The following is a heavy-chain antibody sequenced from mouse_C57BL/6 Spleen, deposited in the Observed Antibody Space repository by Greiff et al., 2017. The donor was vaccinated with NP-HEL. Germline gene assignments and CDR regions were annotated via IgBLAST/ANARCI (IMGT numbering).Heavy chain of an antibody. D-gene: IGHD2-2*01. Sequence: EVQGVESGGGLVQPKGSLKLSCAASGFTFNTYAMHWVRQAPGKGLEWVARIRSKSSNYATYYADSVKDRFTISRDDSQSMLYLQMNNLKTEDTAMYYCVRGYGYDGGYAMDYWGQGTSVTVSS. CDR3: VRGYGYDGGYAMDY. CDR2: IRSKSSNYAT. V-gene: IGHV10-3*01. CDR1: GFTFNTYA. J-gene: IGHJ4*01.